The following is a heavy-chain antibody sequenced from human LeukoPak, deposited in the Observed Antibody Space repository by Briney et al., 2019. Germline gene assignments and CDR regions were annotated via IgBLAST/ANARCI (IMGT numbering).Heavy chain of an antibody. CDR3: VREPWFDP. J-gene: IGHJ5*02. CDR1: GFTFSSYA. CDR2: ISSSSSTI. Sequence: ESGGSLRLSCAASGFTFSSYALNWVRQAPGKGLEWVSYISSSSSTIVYADSVKGRFTISRDNAKNSLYLQMNSLRDEDTAVYYCVREPWFDPWGQGTLVTVSS. V-gene: IGHV3-48*02.